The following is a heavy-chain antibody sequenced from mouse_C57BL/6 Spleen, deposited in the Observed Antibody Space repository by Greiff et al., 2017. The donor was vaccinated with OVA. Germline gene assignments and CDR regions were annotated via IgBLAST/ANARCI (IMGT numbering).Heavy chain of an antibody. CDR3: ARSYSNPRYYYAMDY. CDR2: IYPGSGST. V-gene: IGHV1-55*01. CDR1: GYTFTSYW. D-gene: IGHD2-5*01. Sequence: QVQLQQPGAELVKPGASVKMSCKASGYTFTSYWITWVKQRPGQGLEWIGDIYPGSGSTNYNEKFTSKATLTVDKSSSTAYMQLSSLTSEDSAVYYCARSYSNPRYYYAMDYWGQGTSVTVSS. J-gene: IGHJ4*01.